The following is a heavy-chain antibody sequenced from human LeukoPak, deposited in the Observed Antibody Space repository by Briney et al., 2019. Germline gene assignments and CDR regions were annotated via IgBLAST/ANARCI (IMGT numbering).Heavy chain of an antibody. Sequence: PGGSLRLPCEASGFTFSSYGMSWVRQAPGKGLEWVSVICGSGGSTYYVDSVKGRFTISRDNSKNMLYLQMNSLRAEDTAEYYCAKYSSTSCYQFLDYWGQGTQVTVSS. CDR1: GFTFSSYG. CDR2: ICGSGGST. J-gene: IGHJ4*02. V-gene: IGHV3-23*01. D-gene: IGHD2-2*01. CDR3: AKYSSTSCYQFLDY.